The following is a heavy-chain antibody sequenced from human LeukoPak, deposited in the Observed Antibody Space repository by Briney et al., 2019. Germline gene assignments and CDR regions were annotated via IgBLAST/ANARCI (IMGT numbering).Heavy chain of an antibody. CDR3: ARALGYCSGGSCYSILGYYYYYMDV. CDR1: GYTFTSYD. D-gene: IGHD2-15*01. V-gene: IGHV1-8*01. CDR2: MNPNSGNT. Sequence: GASVKVSCKASGYTFTSYDINWVRQATGQGLEWMGWMNPNSGNTGYAQKFQGRVTMTRNTSISTAYMELSSLRSEDTAVYYCARALGYCSGGSCYSILGYYYYYMDVWGKGTTVAVSS. J-gene: IGHJ6*03.